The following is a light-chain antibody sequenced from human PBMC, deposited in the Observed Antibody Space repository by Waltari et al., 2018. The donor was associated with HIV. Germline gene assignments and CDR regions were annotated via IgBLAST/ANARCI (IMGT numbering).Light chain of an antibody. J-gene: IGKJ4*01. V-gene: IGKV3-20*01. Sequence: VLTQSPGTLSLSPGDGASLSCRASQAIPSNFLAWYQQRPGQPPRLLIYEVSSRAGGVPGRFSGSGSATDFTLTIARLEPEDFAVYYCQQYDNSFPLTFGGGTKVEI. CDR3: QQYDNSFPLT. CDR1: QAIPSNF. CDR2: EVS.